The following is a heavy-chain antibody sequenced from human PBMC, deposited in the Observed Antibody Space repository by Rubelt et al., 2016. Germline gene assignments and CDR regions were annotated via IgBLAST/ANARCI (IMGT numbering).Heavy chain of an antibody. CDR3: ARDPRIAVSGTGYYDN. V-gene: IGHV3-30*04. Sequence: QVQLVESGGGVVQPGRSLRLSCAASGFTFSGYAMHWVRQAPGKRLEWVARVSYDGSTKYFADSVKGRCNISRAKSKNTLYLQMNSLRAEDTAVYYCARDPRIAVSGTGYYDNWGQGTLVTVSS. CDR1: GFTFSGYA. D-gene: IGHD6-19*01. J-gene: IGHJ4*02. CDR2: VSYDGSTK.